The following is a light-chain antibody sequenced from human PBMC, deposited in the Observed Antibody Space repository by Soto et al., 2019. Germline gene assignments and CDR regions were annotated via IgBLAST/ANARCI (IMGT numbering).Light chain of an antibody. CDR1: SSDVGGYNY. CDR2: DVS. J-gene: IGLJ2*01. V-gene: IGLV2-14*01. CDR3: SSYTSSSTLL. Sequence: QPVLTQPASVSGSPGQSITISCTGTSSDVGGYNYVSWYQQHPVKAPKLMIYDVSNRPSGVSNRFSGSKSGNTASLTISGLQAEDEADYYCSSYTSSSTLLFGGGTKLTVL.